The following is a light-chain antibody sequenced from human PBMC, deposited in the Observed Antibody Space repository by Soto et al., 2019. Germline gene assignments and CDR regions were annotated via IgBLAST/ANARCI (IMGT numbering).Light chain of an antibody. Sequence: EIVLTQSPATLSVSPGERATLSCRASQSIRNYLAWYQQKPGQAPRLLIYDASNRATGIPARFSGSGSGRDFNLTISSLEPEDSAVYFCQQRNNWVTFGGGSKVEIK. CDR3: QQRNNWVT. CDR1: QSIRNY. V-gene: IGKV3-11*02. CDR2: DAS. J-gene: IGKJ4*01.